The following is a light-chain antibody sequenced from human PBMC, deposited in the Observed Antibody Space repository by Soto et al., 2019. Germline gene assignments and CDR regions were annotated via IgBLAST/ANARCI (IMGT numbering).Light chain of an antibody. CDR2: GAS. J-gene: IGKJ1*01. CDR3: QQYNNWLGT. Sequence: EIGMNQSPATVSVSPGERATLHCRASQSVSSNLAWYQQKPGQAPRLLIYGASTRATGIPARFSGSGSGTEFTLTISSLQSEDFAVYYCQQYNNWLGTFGQGTKVDIK. V-gene: IGKV3-15*01. CDR1: QSVSSN.